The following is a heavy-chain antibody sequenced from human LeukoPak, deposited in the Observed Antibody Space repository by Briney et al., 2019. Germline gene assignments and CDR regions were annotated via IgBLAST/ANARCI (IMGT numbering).Heavy chain of an antibody. CDR1: GFTFSTYV. CDR2: ISSNGDNT. V-gene: IGHV3-64D*06. CDR3: VRGTDY. Sequence: GGSLRLSCSVSGFTFSTYVMHRVRQAPGKGLEYVSAISSNGDNTYYADSVKGRFTISRDNSKNTLYLQMSSLRADDTAVYYCVRGTDYWGQGTLVTVSS. J-gene: IGHJ4*02.